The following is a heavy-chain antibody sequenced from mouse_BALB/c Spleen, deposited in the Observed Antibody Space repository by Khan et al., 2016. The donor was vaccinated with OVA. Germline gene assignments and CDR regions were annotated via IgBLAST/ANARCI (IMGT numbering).Heavy chain of an antibody. Sequence: EVQLKESGPGLVKPSQSLSLTCTVTGYSITTNYAWDWIRQFPGNKLEWMGYISYSGSTSYNLSLKSRISITRDTYKNQFFLQLNSVTTEDTATYYCARKDYYGYALDYWGQGTSVTVSS. J-gene: IGHJ4*01. V-gene: IGHV3-2*02. CDR1: GYSITTNYA. CDR3: ARKDYYGYALDY. D-gene: IGHD1-1*01. CDR2: ISYSGST.